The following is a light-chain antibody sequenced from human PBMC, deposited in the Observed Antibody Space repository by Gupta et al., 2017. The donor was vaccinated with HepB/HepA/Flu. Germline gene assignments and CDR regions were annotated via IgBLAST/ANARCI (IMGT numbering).Light chain of an antibody. V-gene: IGKV3-11*01. Sequence: IVLPQSPATLSLSPGARATLYCRASENIRAYLAWYQQKRGQAPRLLIYDVVKRATGSPAMFTGSGSGTDFTPTISSLEPEDFAVYYCQQRSKWPLTFGGGTKVEIK. CDR1: ENIRAY. J-gene: IGKJ4*01. CDR2: DVV. CDR3: QQRSKWPLT.